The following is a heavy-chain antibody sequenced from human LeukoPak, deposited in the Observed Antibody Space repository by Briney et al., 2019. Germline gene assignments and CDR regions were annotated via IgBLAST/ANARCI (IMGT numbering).Heavy chain of an antibody. CDR2: IKQDGSEK. Sequence: GGSLRLSCAASRFTFSSYWMSWVRQAPGKGLEGVANIKQDGSEKYYVDSVKGRFTISRDNAKNSLYLQMNSLRAEDTAVYYCARARDGYYGSGKNYYFDYWGQGTLVTVSS. D-gene: IGHD3-10*01. CDR1: RFTFSSYW. J-gene: IGHJ4*02. CDR3: ARARDGYYGSGKNYYFDY. V-gene: IGHV3-7*03.